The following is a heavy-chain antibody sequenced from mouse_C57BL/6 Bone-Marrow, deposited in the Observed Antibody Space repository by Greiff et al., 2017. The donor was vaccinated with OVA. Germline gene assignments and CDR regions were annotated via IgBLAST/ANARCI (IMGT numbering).Heavy chain of an antibody. J-gene: IGHJ2*01. CDR3: ARSPYDYDVGDFDY. Sequence: EVHLVESGGGLVQPGGSLSLSCAASGFTFTDYYMSWVRQPPGKALEWLGFIRNKAHGYTTEYSASVQGRFTISRDKSQSILYLQMNALRAEDSATYYCARSPYDYDVGDFDYWGQGTTLTGSS. V-gene: IGHV7-3*01. CDR2: IRNKAHGYTT. CDR1: GFTFTDYY. D-gene: IGHD2-4*01.